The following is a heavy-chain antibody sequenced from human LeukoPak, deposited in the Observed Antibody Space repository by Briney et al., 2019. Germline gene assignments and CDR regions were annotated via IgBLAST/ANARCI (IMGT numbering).Heavy chain of an antibody. CDR2: MNPNSGNT. V-gene: IGHV1-8*01. CDR1: GYTFTSYD. J-gene: IGHJ6*02. Sequence: ASVKVSCKASGYTFTSYDINWVRQATGQGLEWMGWMNPNSGNTGYAQKFQGRVTMTRTTSISTAYMELSSLRSEDTAVYYCARVRFLEWPYNXYYYXGXDVWGQGTTVT. CDR3: ARVRFLEWPYNXYYYXGXDV. D-gene: IGHD3-3*01.